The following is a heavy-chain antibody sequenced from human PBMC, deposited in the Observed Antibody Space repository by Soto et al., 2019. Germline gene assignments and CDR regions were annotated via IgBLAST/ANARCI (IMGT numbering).Heavy chain of an antibody. CDR3: AKDSDPVSTSSGDV. J-gene: IGHJ6*02. V-gene: IGHV3-23*01. CDR1: GFTFSSYA. CDR2: ISGSGGST. D-gene: IGHD6-25*01. Sequence: GGSLRLSCAASGFTFSSYAMSWFRQAPGKGLEWVSAISGSGGSTYYADSVKGRFTISRDDSKNTLYLQMNSLRAEDTAVYYCAKDSDPVSTSSGDVWGQGTTVTVSS.